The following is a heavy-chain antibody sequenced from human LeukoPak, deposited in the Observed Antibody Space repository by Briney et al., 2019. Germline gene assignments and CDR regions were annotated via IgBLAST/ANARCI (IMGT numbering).Heavy chain of an antibody. CDR2: IYYSGST. CDR1: GGSISSYY. CDR3: ARSMLSGSYWGYFDY. D-gene: IGHD1-26*01. V-gene: IGHV4-59*08. J-gene: IGHJ4*02. Sequence: SETLSLTCTVSGGSISSYYWSWIRQPPVKGLEWIGYIYYSGSTNYNPSLKSRVTISVDTSKNQFSLKLSSVTAADTAVYYCARSMLSGSYWGYFDYWGQGTLVTVSS.